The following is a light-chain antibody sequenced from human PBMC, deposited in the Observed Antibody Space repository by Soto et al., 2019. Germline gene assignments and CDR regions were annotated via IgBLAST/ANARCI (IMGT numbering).Light chain of an antibody. V-gene: IGKV3-20*01. J-gene: IGKJ2*01. Sequence: EIVLTQSPGTLSLSPGERATLSCRASQSVSSSYLAWYQQTPGPAPRLLIYGASSRATGIPDRCSGSGSGTAFTLTISRLEPEDFVVYYCQQYGSSSTFGQGTKLEIK. CDR2: GAS. CDR3: QQYGSSST. CDR1: QSVSSSY.